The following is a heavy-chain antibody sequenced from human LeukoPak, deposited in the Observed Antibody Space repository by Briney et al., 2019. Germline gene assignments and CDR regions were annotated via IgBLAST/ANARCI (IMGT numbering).Heavy chain of an antibody. CDR3: ARESTARLLSDY. D-gene: IGHD6-6*01. CDR2: INPNSGGT. J-gene: IGHJ4*02. V-gene: IGHV1-2*02. CDR1: GYTFTGYY. Sequence: DSVKVSCKASGYTFTGYYMHWVRQAPGQGLEWMGWINPNSGGTNYAQKFRGRVTMTRDTSISTAYMELSRLRSDDTAVYYCARESTARLLSDYWGQGTLVTVSS.